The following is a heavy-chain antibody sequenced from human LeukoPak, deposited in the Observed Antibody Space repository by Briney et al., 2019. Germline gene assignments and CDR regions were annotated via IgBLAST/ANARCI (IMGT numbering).Heavy chain of an antibody. Sequence: SVKVSCKASGGTFSSYAISWVRQAPGQGLEWLGGVIPIFGTANYAQKFQGRVTITADESTSTAYMELSSLRSEDTAVYYCARNRLGSDAFDIWGQGTMVTVSS. D-gene: IGHD3-22*01. CDR3: ARNRLGSDAFDI. CDR2: VIPIFGTA. J-gene: IGHJ3*02. CDR1: GGTFSSYA. V-gene: IGHV1-69*13.